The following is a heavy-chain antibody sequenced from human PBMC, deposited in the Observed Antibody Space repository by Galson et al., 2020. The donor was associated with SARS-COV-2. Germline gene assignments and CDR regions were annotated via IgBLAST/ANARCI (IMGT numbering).Heavy chain of an antibody. CDR1: GSTFTSYA. D-gene: IGHD2-2*01. V-gene: IGHV7-4-1*02. CDR3: ARDLGYCSSTSCHDGIRTYYGMDV. Sequence: ASVNVSCKASGSTFTSYAMNWVRQAPGQGLEWMGWINTNTGNPTYAQGFTGRFVFSLDTSVSTAYLQISSLKAEDTAVYYCARDLGYCSSTSCHDGIRTYYGMDVWGQGTTVTVSS. CDR2: INTNTGNP. J-gene: IGHJ6*02.